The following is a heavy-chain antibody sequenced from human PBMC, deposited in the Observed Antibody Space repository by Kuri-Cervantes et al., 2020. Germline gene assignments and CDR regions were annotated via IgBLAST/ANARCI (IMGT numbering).Heavy chain of an antibody. CDR2: IYYSGST. CDR3: AGGSIAVAGSAY. CDR1: GGSISSNY. J-gene: IGHJ4*02. V-gene: IGHV4-59*01. D-gene: IGHD6-19*01. Sequence: GSLRLSCTVSGGSISSNYWSWIRQPPGKGLEWIGFIYYSGSTNYNPSLKSRVTISVDTSKNQFSLKLSSVIAADTAVYFCAGGSIAVAGSAYWGQGTLVTVSS.